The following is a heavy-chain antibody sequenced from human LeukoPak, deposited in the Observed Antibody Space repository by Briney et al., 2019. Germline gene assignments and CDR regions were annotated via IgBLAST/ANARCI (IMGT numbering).Heavy chain of an antibody. V-gene: IGHV1-18*01. CDR1: GYTLTSYG. CDR3: ARGAYGDK. CDR2: ISTQSGNT. D-gene: IGHD4-17*01. Sequence: ASVKVSCEASGYTLTSYGINWMRQAPGQGLEWMGWISTQSGNTNYAQRVQGRLTLTTDRSTNTAYMELRSLRSDDTAVYYCARGAYGDKWGQGTMVTVSS. J-gene: IGHJ4*02.